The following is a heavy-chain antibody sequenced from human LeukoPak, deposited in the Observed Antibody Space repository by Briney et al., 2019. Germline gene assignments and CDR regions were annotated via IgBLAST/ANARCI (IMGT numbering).Heavy chain of an antibody. V-gene: IGHV3-48*02. Sequence: GGSLRLSCVLSGFTFSSYSMIWVRQAPGKGLEWISYISSSSSTVYYADSVKGRFTISRDNAKNSLYLQMNSLRDEDTAVYYCARETAYSFDYWGQGTLVTVSS. CDR3: ARETAYSFDY. CDR1: GFTFSSYS. J-gene: IGHJ4*02. CDR2: ISSSSSTV. D-gene: IGHD1-26*01.